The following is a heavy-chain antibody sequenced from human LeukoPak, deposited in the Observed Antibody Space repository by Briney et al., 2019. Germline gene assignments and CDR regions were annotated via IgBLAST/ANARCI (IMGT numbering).Heavy chain of an antibody. CDR3: ARDGSGSYYNNWFDP. CDR1: GFTFSSYW. D-gene: IGHD3-10*01. V-gene: IGHV3-7*01. CDR2: IKQDGSEK. Sequence: GGSLRLSCAASGFTFSSYWLSWVRQAPGKGLEWVANIKQDGSEKYYVDSVKGRFTISRDNAKNSLYLQMNSLRAEDTAVYYCARDGSGSYYNNWFDPWGQGTLVTVSS. J-gene: IGHJ5*02.